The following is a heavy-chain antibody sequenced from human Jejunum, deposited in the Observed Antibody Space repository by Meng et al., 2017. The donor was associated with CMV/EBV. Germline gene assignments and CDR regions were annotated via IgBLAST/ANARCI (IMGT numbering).Heavy chain of an antibody. J-gene: IGHJ4*02. V-gene: IGHV4-31*03. CDR2: IYYSGST. Sequence: QIHPEEWGPELVKPSQALTPTCTVSGGSVRSSVYYWTWTRQHPGKGLEWFGHIYYSGSTFYNPSLKRRVIISIGTSKNQFSLNLRSVTAADTAVYYCARVSSGWDYFDYWGQGTLVTVSS. D-gene: IGHD6-19*01. CDR3: ARVSSGWDYFDY. CDR1: GGSVRSSVYY.